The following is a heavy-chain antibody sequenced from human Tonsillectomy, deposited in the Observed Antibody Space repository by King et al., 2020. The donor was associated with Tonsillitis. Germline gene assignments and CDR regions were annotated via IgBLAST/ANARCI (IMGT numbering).Heavy chain of an antibody. CDR1: GFTFGDYA. D-gene: IGHD3-22*01. J-gene: IGHJ6*03. Sequence: VQLVESGGGLVQPGRSLRLSCTASGFTFGDYAMSWVRQAPGKGLEWVGFIRSKAYGGTTEYAASVKGRFTISRDDSKSIAYLQMNSLKTEDTAVYYCTREGNYYDSSGYYYDYYYYYMDVWGKGTTVTVSS. CDR3: TREGNYYDSSGYYYDYYYYYMDV. CDR2: IRSKAYGGTT. V-gene: IGHV3-49*04.